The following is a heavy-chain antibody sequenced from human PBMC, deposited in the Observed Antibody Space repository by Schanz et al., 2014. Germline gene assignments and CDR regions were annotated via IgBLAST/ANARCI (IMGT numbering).Heavy chain of an antibody. CDR3: AKDLPSDYYIAY. D-gene: IGHD3-22*01. CDR2: IIGSGGNT. J-gene: IGHJ4*02. V-gene: IGHV3-23*04. Sequence: EEQMVESGGGLVQPGGSLRLSCVASGFTFSDYAMSWVRQAPGKGLEWVSSIIGSGGNTFYADSVKGRFTISRDNSKNTLYLQMNSLRAEDTAVYYCAKDLPSDYYIAYWGQGTLVTVSS. CDR1: GFTFSDYA.